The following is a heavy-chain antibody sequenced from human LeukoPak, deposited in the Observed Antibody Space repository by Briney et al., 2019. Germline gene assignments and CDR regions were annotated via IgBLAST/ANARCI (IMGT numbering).Heavy chain of an antibody. V-gene: IGHV1-18*01. Sequence: EASVKVSCKASGYTFTSYGISWVRQAPGQGLEWMGWISAYNGNTNYAQKLQGRVTMTTDTSTNTAYMELRSLRSDDTAVYYCARRQPYYNLWSVYDAFDIWGQGTMVTVSS. CDR1: GYTFTSYG. CDR3: ARRQPYYNLWSVYDAFDI. CDR2: ISAYNGNT. J-gene: IGHJ3*02. D-gene: IGHD3-3*01.